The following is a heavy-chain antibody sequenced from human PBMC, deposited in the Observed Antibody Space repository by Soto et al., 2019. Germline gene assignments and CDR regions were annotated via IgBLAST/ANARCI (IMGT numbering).Heavy chain of an antibody. V-gene: IGHV4-39*01. J-gene: IGHJ4*02. CDR1: GGSITTDTFY. Sequence: QLQLQESGPGLVKPSETLSLTCTVSGGSITTDTFYWGWIRQPPGKTLGWMGNVYFSGTKYYNPSLNSRLTMSVDTSKKRFSLTLTSVTAADTAVYYCASRIPRDDTVTTFDSWGQGTLVTVSS. CDR3: ASRIPRDDTVTTFDS. CDR2: VYFSGTK. D-gene: IGHD4-17*01.